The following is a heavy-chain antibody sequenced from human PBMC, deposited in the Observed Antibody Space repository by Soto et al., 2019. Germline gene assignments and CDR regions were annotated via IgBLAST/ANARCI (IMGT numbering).Heavy chain of an antibody. D-gene: IGHD6-19*01. CDR2: IWYDGSNT. J-gene: IGHJ4*01. Sequence: PGGSLRLSCVASGCFLRDFGMHWVRQAPGKGLEWVSVIWYDGSNTYQGESVKGRFTMSRDISKNTLYLQMDSLRPEDTAVYYCAIAMAGKWPPFDYWGHGTLVTVSS. CDR3: AIAMAGKWPPFDY. CDR1: GCFLRDFG. V-gene: IGHV3-33*01.